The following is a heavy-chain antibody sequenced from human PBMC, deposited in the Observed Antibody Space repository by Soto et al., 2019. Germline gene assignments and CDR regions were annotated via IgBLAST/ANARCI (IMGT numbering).Heavy chain of an antibody. V-gene: IGHV3-21*01. CDR3: ARDLRGSDSSTFDY. D-gene: IGHD6-19*01. CDR2: ISTSSSYI. Sequence: PGGSLRLSCAASGFTFSGYSMNWVRQAPGKGLEWVSSISTSSSYIYYADSVKGRFTISRDNAKNSLYLQMNSLRAEDTAMYYCARDLRGSDSSTFDYWGQGTPVTVSS. J-gene: IGHJ4*02. CDR1: GFTFSGYS.